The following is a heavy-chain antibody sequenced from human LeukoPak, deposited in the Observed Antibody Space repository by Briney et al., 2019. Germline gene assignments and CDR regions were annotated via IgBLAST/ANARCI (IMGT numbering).Heavy chain of an antibody. Sequence: SETLSLTCTVSGGSISSYYWSWIRQPPGKGLEWIGYIYYSGSTNYNPSLKSRVTISVDTSKNQFSLKLSSVTAADTAVYYCARDRTTVTGNWFDPWGQGTLVTVSS. D-gene: IGHD4-17*01. CDR1: GGSISSYY. J-gene: IGHJ5*02. V-gene: IGHV4-59*12. CDR3: ARDRTTVTGNWFDP. CDR2: IYYSGST.